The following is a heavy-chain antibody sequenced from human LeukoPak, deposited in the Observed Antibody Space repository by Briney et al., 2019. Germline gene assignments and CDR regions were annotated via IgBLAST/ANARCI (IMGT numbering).Heavy chain of an antibody. V-gene: IGHV4-30-4*08. CDR3: ARGRGVVPAAIRYFQH. Sequence: PSETLSLTCTVSGDSISSGDYYWSWIRQPPGKGLEWIGYIYYSGSTYYNPSLKSRITISVDMSKNQFSLKLSSVSAADTAVYYCARGRGVVPAAIRYFQHWGQGTLVTVSS. CDR2: IYYSGST. D-gene: IGHD2-2*02. CDR1: GDSISSGDYY. J-gene: IGHJ1*01.